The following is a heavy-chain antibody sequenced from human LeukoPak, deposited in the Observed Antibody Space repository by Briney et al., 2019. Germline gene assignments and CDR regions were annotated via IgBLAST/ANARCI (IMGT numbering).Heavy chain of an antibody. CDR1: GFTFSSYA. Sequence: GGSLRLSCAASGFTFSSYAMSWVRQAPGKGLEWVSAISGSGGSTYYADSVKGRFTISRDNSKNTLYLQMNSLRAEDMAVYYCAKGRGSPYYFDYWGQGTLVTVSS. CDR3: AKGRGSPYYFDY. V-gene: IGHV3-23*01. D-gene: IGHD3-10*01. J-gene: IGHJ4*02. CDR2: ISGSGGST.